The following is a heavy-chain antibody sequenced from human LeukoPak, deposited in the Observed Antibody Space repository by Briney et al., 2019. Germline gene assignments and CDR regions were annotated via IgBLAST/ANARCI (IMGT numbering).Heavy chain of an antibody. CDR2: ITSSSSYI. V-gene: IGHV3-21*01. CDR3: ARVGDTFATFDP. D-gene: IGHD3-16*01. J-gene: IGHJ5*02. Sequence: GGSLRLSCAASGFTFSNYWMNWVRQAPGKGLEWVSSITSSSSYIYYADSVKGRFSISRDNAKNSLYLQMNSLRAEDTAVYYCARVGDTFATFDPWGQGTLVTVSS. CDR1: GFTFSNYW.